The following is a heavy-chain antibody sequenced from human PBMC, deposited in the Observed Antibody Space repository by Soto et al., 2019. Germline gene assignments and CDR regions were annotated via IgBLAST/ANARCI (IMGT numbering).Heavy chain of an antibody. D-gene: IGHD2-2*01. Sequence: QVQLVQSGAEVKKPGSSVKVSCKTSGGTFNTYPISWVRQAPGQGLEWMGTIIPILDIANYAQKFQGRVTTTADNTRSTADMELSSLESEDTAVYYWARGQRVVVVARAALPSPLDYGGQGTLVTVSS. CDR2: IIPILDIA. V-gene: IGHV1-69*02. CDR3: ARGQRVVVVARAALPSPLDY. J-gene: IGHJ4*02. CDR1: GGTFNTYP.